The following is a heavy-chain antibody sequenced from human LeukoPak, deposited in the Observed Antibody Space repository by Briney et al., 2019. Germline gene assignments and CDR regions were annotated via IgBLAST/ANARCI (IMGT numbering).Heavy chain of an antibody. CDR1: GGSISSYY. CDR3: ARGPRRPVLLWFGESLHWFDP. Sequence: AETLSLTCTVSGGSISSYYWSWIRQPPGKGLEWIGYIYYSGSTYYNPSLKSRVTISVDTSKNQFSLKLSSVTAADTAVYYCARGPRRPVLLWFGESLHWFDPWGQGTLVTVSS. J-gene: IGHJ5*02. V-gene: IGHV4-59*12. CDR2: IYYSGST. D-gene: IGHD3-10*01.